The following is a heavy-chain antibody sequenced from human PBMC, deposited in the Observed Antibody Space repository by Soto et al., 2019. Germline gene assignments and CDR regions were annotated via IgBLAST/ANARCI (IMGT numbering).Heavy chain of an antibody. D-gene: IGHD2-21*02. CDR3: ARLTYCGGDCS. V-gene: IGHV1-18*01. Sequence: ASVKVSCKVSGYTLTELSMHWVRQAPGKGLEWMGWISAYNGNTNYAQKLQGRVTMTTDTSTSTAYMELRSLRSDDTAVYYCARLTYCGGDCSWGQGTLVTVSS. CDR2: ISAYNGNT. CDR1: GYTLTELS. J-gene: IGHJ5*02.